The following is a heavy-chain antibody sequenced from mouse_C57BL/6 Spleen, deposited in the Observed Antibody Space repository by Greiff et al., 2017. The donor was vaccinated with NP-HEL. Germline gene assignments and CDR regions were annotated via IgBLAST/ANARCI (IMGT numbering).Heavy chain of an antibody. CDR1: GFTFSDYG. D-gene: IGHD1-1*01. Sequence: EVKLVESGGGLVKPGGSLKLSCAASGFTFSDYGMHWVRQAPEKGLEWVAYISSGSSTIYYADTVKGRFTISRDNAKNTLFLQMTSLRSEDTAMYYCARDYYYDFAYWGQGTLVTVSA. CDR2: ISSGSSTI. J-gene: IGHJ3*01. V-gene: IGHV5-17*01. CDR3: ARDYYYDFAY.